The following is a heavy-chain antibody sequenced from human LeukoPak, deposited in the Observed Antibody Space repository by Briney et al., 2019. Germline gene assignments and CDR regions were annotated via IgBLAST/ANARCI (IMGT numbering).Heavy chain of an antibody. CDR1: GYSFTSYW. D-gene: IGHD6-6*01. CDR2: IYPGDSDT. Sequence: GESLKISCKGSGYSFTSYWIGWGRQMPGKGLEWMGIIYPGDSDTRYSPSFQGQVTISADKSISTAYLQWSSLKASDTAMYYCARLEYSSSSLPPDYYGMDVWGQGTTVTVSS. V-gene: IGHV5-51*01. CDR3: ARLEYSSSSLPPDYYGMDV. J-gene: IGHJ6*02.